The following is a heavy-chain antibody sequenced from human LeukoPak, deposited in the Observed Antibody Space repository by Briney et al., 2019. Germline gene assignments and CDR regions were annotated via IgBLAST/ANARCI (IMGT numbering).Heavy chain of an antibody. CDR3: ARNQDYCSSTSCGGWFGP. J-gene: IGHJ5*02. Sequence: ASVKVSCKASGGTFSSYAISWVRQAPGQGLEWMGGIIPIFGTANYAQKFQGRVTITADESTSTAYMELGSLRSEDTAVYYCARNQDYCSSTSCGGWFGPWGQGTLVTVSS. V-gene: IGHV1-69*13. CDR2: IIPIFGTA. D-gene: IGHD2-2*01. CDR1: GGTFSSYA.